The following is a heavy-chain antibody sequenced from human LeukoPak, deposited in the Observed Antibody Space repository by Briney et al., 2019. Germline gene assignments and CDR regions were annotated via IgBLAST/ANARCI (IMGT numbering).Heavy chain of an antibody. CDR2: INHSGST. CDR1: GGSISSSSYY. J-gene: IGHJ5*02. CDR3: ARYSGSSTGPYWFDP. Sequence: SETLSLTCAVSGGSISSSSYYWGWIRQPPGKGLEWIGEINHSGSTNYNPSLKSRVTISVDTSKNQFSLKLSSVTAADTAVYYCARYSGSSTGPYWFDPWGQGTLVTVSS. V-gene: IGHV4-39*07. D-gene: IGHD1-26*01.